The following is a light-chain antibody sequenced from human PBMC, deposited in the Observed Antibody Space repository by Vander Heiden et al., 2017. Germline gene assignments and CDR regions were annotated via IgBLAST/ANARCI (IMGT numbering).Light chain of an antibody. J-gene: IGLJ1*01. CDR1: SSDVGNYGY. CDR2: SVN. V-gene: IGLV2-11*01. Sequence: QSALTQPRSVSGSPGQSVTISCTGTSSDVGNYGYVSWYQQHPGKAPKLIIYSVNKRPSGVPNRFSGSKSGNTASLTISDLQAEDEADFYCCSYAGTYTYVFGSGTRVTVL. CDR3: CSYAGTYTYV.